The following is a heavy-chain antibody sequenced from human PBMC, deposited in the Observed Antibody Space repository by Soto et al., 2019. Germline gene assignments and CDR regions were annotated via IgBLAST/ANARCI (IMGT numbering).Heavy chain of an antibody. D-gene: IGHD3-10*01. CDR2: INPSGGST. J-gene: IGHJ4*02. V-gene: IGHV1-46*01. CDR3: ATVPTMVRGVDRYYFAY. CDR1: GYTFTSYY. Sequence: ASVKVSFKASGYTFTSYYMHWVRQAPGQGLEWMGIINPSGGSTRYAQKFQGRVTMTRDTSTSTVYMELSSLRSEDTAVYYCATVPTMVRGVDRYYFAYWGQGTLVTVSS.